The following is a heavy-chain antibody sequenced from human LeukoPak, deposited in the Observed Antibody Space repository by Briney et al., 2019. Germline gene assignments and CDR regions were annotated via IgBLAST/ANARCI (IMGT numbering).Heavy chain of an antibody. CDR3: AKDARRSSGWYFFDH. D-gene: IGHD6-19*01. CDR1: GFTLSNLA. CDR2: ISDSGGTT. Sequence: PGGSLRLSCVASGFTLSNLAMGWVRQAPGKGLEWVSVISDSGGTTYYADSVKGRLTISRDNSRNTLYLQMNSLRVEDTAVYYCAKDARRSSGWYFFDHWGQGTLVTVSS. J-gene: IGHJ4*02. V-gene: IGHV3-23*01.